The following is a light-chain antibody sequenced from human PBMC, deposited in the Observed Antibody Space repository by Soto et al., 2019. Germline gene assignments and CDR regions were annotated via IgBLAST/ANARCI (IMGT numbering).Light chain of an antibody. CDR2: DAS. Sequence: DIQMTQSPSAVSASVGDRVTITCRASQDISSSLAWYQQKPGKAPKLLISDASSLQSGVPSTFSGSGSGTDFSLPISSLQPEDFATYYCHQAHSFPFTFGPGTKVEIK. CDR3: HQAHSFPFT. V-gene: IGKV1-12*01. CDR1: QDISSS. J-gene: IGKJ3*01.